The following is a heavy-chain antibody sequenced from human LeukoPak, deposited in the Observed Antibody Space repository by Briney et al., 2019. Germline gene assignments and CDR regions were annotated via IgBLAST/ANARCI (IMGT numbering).Heavy chain of an antibody. CDR2: MNPNSGNT. J-gene: IGHJ6*02. CDR3: ARDYDILTGYSYYYGMDV. D-gene: IGHD3-9*01. CDR1: GYTFTSYD. Sequence: ASVKVSCKASGYTFTSYDINWVRQATGQGLEWMGWMNPNSGNTGYALKFQGRVTMTRDTSISTAYMELSSLRSEDTAVYYCARDYDILTGYSYYYGMDVWGQGTTVTVSS. V-gene: IGHV1-8*01.